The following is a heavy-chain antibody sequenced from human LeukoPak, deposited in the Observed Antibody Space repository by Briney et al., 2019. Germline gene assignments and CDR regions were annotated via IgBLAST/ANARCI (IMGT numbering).Heavy chain of an antibody. J-gene: IGHJ4*02. V-gene: IGHV4-34*01. CDR1: GGSFSGYY. Sequence: PSETLCLTCAVYGGSFSGYYWSWIRQPPGKGLEWIGEINHSGSTNYNPSLKSRVTISVDTSKNQFSLKLSSVTAADTAVYYCAVGSGWYFYWGQGTLVTVSS. CDR2: INHSGST. CDR3: AVGSGWYFY. D-gene: IGHD6-19*01.